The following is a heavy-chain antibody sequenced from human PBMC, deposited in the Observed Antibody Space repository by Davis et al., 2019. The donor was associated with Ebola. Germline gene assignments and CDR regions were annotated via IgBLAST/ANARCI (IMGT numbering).Heavy chain of an antibody. V-gene: IGHV3-30*14. CDR3: TRHVSGDFWYFDL. J-gene: IGHJ2*01. CDR2: ISYDGSNK. Sequence: GESLKISCAASGFTFSSYAMHWVRQAPGKGLEWVAVISYDGSNKYYADSVKGRFTISRDNSKNTLYLQMNSLRAEDTAVYYCTRHVSGDFWYFDLWGRGTLVTVSS. CDR1: GFTFSSYA. D-gene: IGHD4-17*01.